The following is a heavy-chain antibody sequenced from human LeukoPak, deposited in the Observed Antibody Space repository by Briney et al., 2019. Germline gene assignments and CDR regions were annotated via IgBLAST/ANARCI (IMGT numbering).Heavy chain of an antibody. Sequence: ASVKVSCKTSGYTFTAYHMHWVRQAPGQGLEWMGWINPNSGGTNYAQKFQGRVTMTRDTSISIAYMELSRLRSDDTAMYYCARANNWNYALGYWGQGTLVTVSS. CDR1: GYTFTAYH. CDR2: INPNSGGT. D-gene: IGHD1-7*01. CDR3: ARANNWNYALGY. J-gene: IGHJ4*02. V-gene: IGHV1-2*02.